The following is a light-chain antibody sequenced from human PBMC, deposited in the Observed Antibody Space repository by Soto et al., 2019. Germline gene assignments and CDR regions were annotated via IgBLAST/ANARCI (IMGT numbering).Light chain of an antibody. J-gene: IGKJ5*01. V-gene: IGKV3-11*01. CDR1: QSVSNQ. Sequence: EIVLTQSPAPLSLSPGERATLSCRASQSVSNQLAWYQQKPGQAPRLLIYHASNRATGIPARFSGSGSGTDFTLTISSLEPEDFAVYYCQQRTNWPQSTFGQGTRLEIK. CDR2: HAS. CDR3: QQRTNWPQST.